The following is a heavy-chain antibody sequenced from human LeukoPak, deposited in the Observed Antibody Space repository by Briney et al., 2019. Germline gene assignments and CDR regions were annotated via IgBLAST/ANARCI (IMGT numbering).Heavy chain of an antibody. V-gene: IGHV3-21*01. CDR3: ARDTYPNDAFDI. D-gene: IGHD2-21*01. CDR1: GFTFSTYT. J-gene: IGHJ3*02. Sequence: GGSLRLSCAASGFTFSTYTMNWVRQAPGKGLEWVSSISSRSSYIYYADSVKGRFTISRDNAKNSLYLQMNSLRAEDTAVYYCARDTYPNDAFDIWGQGTMVTVSS. CDR2: ISSRSSYI.